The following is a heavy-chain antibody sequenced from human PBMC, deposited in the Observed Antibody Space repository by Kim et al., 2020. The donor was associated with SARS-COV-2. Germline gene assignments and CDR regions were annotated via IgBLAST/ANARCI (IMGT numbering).Heavy chain of an antibody. Sequence: GGSLRLSCAASGFTFSNAWMSWVRQAPGKGLEWVGRIKSKTDGGTTDYAAPVKGRFTISRDDSKNTLYLQMNSLKTEDTAVYYCTTDLREEWLWFEELSILPPAGFDYWGQGTLVTVSS. J-gene: IGHJ4*02. CDR2: IKSKTDGGTT. D-gene: IGHD3-10*01. CDR1: GFTFSNAW. CDR3: TTDLREEWLWFEELSILPPAGFDY. V-gene: IGHV3-15*01.